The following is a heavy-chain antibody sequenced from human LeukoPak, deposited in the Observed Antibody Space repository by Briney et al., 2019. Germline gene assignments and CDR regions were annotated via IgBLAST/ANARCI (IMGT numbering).Heavy chain of an antibody. CDR1: GASINSNNYY. CDR3: QSRFLEWLLDY. J-gene: IGHJ4*02. D-gene: IGHD3-3*01. CDR2: IYDSGST. V-gene: IGHV4-39*01. Sequence: PSETLSLTCAVSGASINSNNYYWGWIRQPPGKGLEWIGSIYDSGSTYYNPSLKSRVTISVDTSKNQFSLKLNSVTAADTAMYYCQSRFLEWLLDYWGQGTLVTVSS.